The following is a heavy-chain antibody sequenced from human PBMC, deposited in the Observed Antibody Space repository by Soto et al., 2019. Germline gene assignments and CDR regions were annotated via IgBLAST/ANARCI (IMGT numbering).Heavy chain of an antibody. Sequence: QVQLVQSGAEVKKPGASVKVSCKASRYTFTDYYMHWVRQAPGQGLEWMGWIKPNSGATSYAQMFPGRVTMTRDTSISRAYMELSRLRSDDTAVYYCARAIKVFGGSFGPWGRGTLVTVS. J-gene: IGHJ5*02. D-gene: IGHD3-3*01. V-gene: IGHV1-2*02. CDR1: RYTFTDYY. CDR3: ARAIKVFGGSFGP. CDR2: IKPNSGAT.